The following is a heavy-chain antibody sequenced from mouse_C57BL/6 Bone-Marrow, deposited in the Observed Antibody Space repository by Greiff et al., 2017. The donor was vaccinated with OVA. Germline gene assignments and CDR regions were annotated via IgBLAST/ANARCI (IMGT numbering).Heavy chain of an antibody. CDR3: ARKLRPLYWYFDV. J-gene: IGHJ1*03. V-gene: IGHV3-8*01. CDR1: GYSITSDY. Sequence: EVKLMESGPGLAKPSQTLSLTCSVTGYSITSDYWNWIRKFPGNKLEYMGYISYSGSTYYNPSLKSRISITRDTSKNQYYLQLNSVTTEDTATYYCARKLRPLYWYFDVWGTGTTVTVSS. D-gene: IGHD2-4*01. CDR2: ISYSGST.